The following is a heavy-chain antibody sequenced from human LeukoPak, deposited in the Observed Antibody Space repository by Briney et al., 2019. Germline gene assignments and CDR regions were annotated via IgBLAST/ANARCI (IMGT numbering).Heavy chain of an antibody. CDR1: GYTLTSYA. D-gene: IGHD6-13*01. CDR2: INAGNGNT. CDR3: ARSSSSWINYFDY. Sequence: ASVKVSCKASGYTLTSYAMHWVRQAPGQRLEWMGWINAGNGNTKYSQKFQGRVTITRDTSASTAYMELSSLRSEDTAVYYCARSSSSWINYFDYWGQGTLVTVSS. J-gene: IGHJ4*02. V-gene: IGHV1-3*01.